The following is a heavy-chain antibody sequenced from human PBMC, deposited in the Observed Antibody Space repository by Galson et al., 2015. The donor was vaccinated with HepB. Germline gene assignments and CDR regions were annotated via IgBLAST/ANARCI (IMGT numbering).Heavy chain of an antibody. V-gene: IGHV1-18*04. Sequence: SVKVSCKASGYTFTSYGISWVRQAPGQGLEWMGWISAYNGNTNYAQKLQGRVTMTTDTSTSTAYMELRSLRSDDTAVYYCARDRRYSSGWYISYGMDVWGQGTTVTVSS. CDR1: GYTFTSYG. D-gene: IGHD6-19*01. J-gene: IGHJ6*02. CDR3: ARDRRYSSGWYISYGMDV. CDR2: ISAYNGNT.